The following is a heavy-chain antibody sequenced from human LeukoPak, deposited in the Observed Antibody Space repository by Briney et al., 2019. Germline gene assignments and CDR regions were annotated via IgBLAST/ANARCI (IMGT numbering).Heavy chain of an antibody. Sequence: SETLSLTCTVSGGSISSGGYYWSWIRQHPGKGLEWIGYIYYSGSTYYNPSLKSRVTISVDTSKNQFSLKPSSVTAADTAVYYCARTKTRTVTQGFDYWGQGTLVTVSS. J-gene: IGHJ4*02. CDR3: ARTKTRTVTQGFDY. V-gene: IGHV4-31*03. D-gene: IGHD4-17*01. CDR1: GGSISSGGYY. CDR2: IYYSGST.